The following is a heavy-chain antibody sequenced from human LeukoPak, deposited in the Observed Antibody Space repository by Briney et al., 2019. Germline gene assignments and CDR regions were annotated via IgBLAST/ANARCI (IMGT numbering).Heavy chain of an antibody. CDR3: ATQGGVVVVAALYYFDY. D-gene: IGHD2-15*01. Sequence: SETLSLTCTVSGGSISSSSYYWGWIRQPPGKGLEWIGSIYYSGSTYSNPSLKSRVTISVDTSKNQFSLKLSSVTAADTAVYYCATQGGVVVVAALYYFDYWGQGTLVTVSS. CDR1: GGSISSSSYY. J-gene: IGHJ4*02. V-gene: IGHV4-39*07. CDR2: IYYSGST.